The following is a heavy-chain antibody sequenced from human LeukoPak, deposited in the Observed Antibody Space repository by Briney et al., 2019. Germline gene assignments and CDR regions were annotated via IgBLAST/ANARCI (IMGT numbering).Heavy chain of an antibody. D-gene: IGHD5-18*01. Sequence: GGSLRLSCAASGFTFSSYEMTWVRQAPGKGLEYISYISSSGHNVYYADSVKGRFTISRDNAKSSLYLQVDSLRAEDTAVYYCARDQGKYSHGQLDYWGQGILVTVSA. CDR3: ARDQGKYSHGQLDY. CDR1: GFTFSSYE. CDR2: ISSSGHNV. J-gene: IGHJ4*02. V-gene: IGHV3-48*03.